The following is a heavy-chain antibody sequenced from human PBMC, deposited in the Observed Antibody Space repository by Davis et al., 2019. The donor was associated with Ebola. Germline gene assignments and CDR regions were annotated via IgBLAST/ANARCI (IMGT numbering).Heavy chain of an antibody. CDR2: IYYSGST. D-gene: IGHD6-19*01. J-gene: IGHJ4*02. Sequence: SETLSLTCTVSGGSISSGGYYWSWIRQHPGTGLEWIGYIYYSGSTSYNPSLKSRVTISVDTSKNQFSLKLSSVTAADTAVYYCTGPLLEYSNGWYYFDSWGQGTLVAVSS. V-gene: IGHV4-31*03. CDR1: GGSISSGGYY. CDR3: TGPLLEYSNGWYYFDS.